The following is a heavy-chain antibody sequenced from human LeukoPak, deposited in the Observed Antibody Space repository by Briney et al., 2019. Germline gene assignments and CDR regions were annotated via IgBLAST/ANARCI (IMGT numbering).Heavy chain of an antibody. Sequence: GGSLKLSCAASGFNFSGSAIHWVRQASGKGLEWVGRIRSKTHNYATTYAASLKGRFTISRDDSKNTTYLQMNSLKTDDTAVYYCTRRSIASTRTDDYWGQGTLVTVSS. CDR2: IRSKTHNYAT. CDR3: TRRSIASTRTDDY. CDR1: GFNFSGSA. V-gene: IGHV3-73*01. J-gene: IGHJ4*02. D-gene: IGHD6-13*01.